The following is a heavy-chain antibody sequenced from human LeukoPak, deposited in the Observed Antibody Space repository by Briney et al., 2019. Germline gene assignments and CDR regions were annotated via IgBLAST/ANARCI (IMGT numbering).Heavy chain of an antibody. CDR2: INPNSGGT. D-gene: IGHD4-17*01. Sequence: GASVKVSCKASGYTFTGYYMHWVRQAPGQGLEWRGWINPNSGGTNDAQKFQGRVTMTRDTSISTAYMELSRLRSDDTAVYYCARLDRSYGDYIFDYWGQGTLVTVSS. J-gene: IGHJ4*02. CDR3: ARLDRSYGDYIFDY. CDR1: GYTFTGYY. V-gene: IGHV1-2*02.